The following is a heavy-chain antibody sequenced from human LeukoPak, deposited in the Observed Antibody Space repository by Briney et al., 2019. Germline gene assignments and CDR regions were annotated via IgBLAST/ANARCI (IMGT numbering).Heavy chain of an antibody. CDR2: ISYDGSNK. CDR1: GFTFNSYE. J-gene: IGHJ2*01. D-gene: IGHD3-3*01. V-gene: IGHV3-30*04. CDR3: ARDKEVSPIFGSKRGSWYFDL. Sequence: PGGSLRLSCAASGFTFNSYEMNWVRQAPGKGLEWVAVISYDGSNKYYADSVKGRFTISRDNSKNTLYLQMNSLRAEDTAVYYCARDKEVSPIFGSKRGSWYFDLWGRGTLVTVSS.